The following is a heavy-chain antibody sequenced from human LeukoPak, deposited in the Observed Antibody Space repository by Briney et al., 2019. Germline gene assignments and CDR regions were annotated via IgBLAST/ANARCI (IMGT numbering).Heavy chain of an antibody. D-gene: IGHD3-10*01. CDR1: GFTFSSYS. CDR2: ISSSNSYI. V-gene: IGHV3-21*01. CDR3: ARERAGGAQTYYYYYYGMDV. Sequence: GGSLRLSCAASGFTFSSYSMNWVRQAPGKGLEWVSSISSSNSYIYYADSVKGRFTISRDNAKNSLYLQMNSLRAEDTAVYYCARERAGGAQTYYYYYYGMDVWGQGTTVTVSS. J-gene: IGHJ6*02.